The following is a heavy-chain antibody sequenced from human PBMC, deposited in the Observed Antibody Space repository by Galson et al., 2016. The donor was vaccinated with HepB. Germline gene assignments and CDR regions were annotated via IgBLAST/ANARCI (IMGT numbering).Heavy chain of an antibody. Sequence: SLRLSCAASGFTFYKYWMTWVRQAPGKGLEWVANIKQDGSETYYVDSLKGRFTISRDNAKNSLYLQMDSLRAEDTAVYYCARDEMARGYYGSGRSIYYYYDGMDVWGQGTTVTVSS. CDR3: ARDEMARGYYGSGRSIYYYYDGMDV. V-gene: IGHV3-7*01. CDR1: GFTFYKYW. D-gene: IGHD3-10*01. CDR2: IKQDGSET. J-gene: IGHJ6*02.